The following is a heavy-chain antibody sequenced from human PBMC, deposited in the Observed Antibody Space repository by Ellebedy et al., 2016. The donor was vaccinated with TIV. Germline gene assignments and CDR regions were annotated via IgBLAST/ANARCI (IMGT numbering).Heavy chain of an antibody. D-gene: IGHD6-6*01. V-gene: IGHV4-39*07. Sequence: SETLSLTXNVSGDPVTNSDHFWGWVRQPPGKGLEWIGSIYYTGGAYKNPSLKTRVTLSVDTSKNQISLRLTSVTAADTAIYYCARDANQQVGAFWGQGLLVTVSS. CDR1: GDPVTNSDHF. CDR3: ARDANQQVGAF. CDR2: IYYTGGA. J-gene: IGHJ4*02.